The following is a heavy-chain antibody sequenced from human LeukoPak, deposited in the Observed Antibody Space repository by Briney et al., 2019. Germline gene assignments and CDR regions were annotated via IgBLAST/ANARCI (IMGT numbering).Heavy chain of an antibody. CDR2: IYYSRNP. CDR3: AREKIGTGTVLGKDYYYMDV. D-gene: IGHD3-16*01. Sequence: SETLSLTCTVSGGSISTSNYYWGWIRQPPGKGLEWIGSIYYSRNPYYNPSLKSRVTISVDTSKNQFSLKLSSVTAADTAMYYCAREKIGTGTVLGKDYYYMDVWGKGNTVTVSS. CDR1: GGSISTSNYY. V-gene: IGHV4-39*07. J-gene: IGHJ6*03.